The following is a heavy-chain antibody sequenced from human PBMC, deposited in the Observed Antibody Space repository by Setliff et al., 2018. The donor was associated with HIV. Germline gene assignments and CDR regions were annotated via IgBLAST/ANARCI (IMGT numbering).Heavy chain of an antibody. J-gene: IGHJ6*03. D-gene: IGHD6-13*01. CDR3: AREGSSSWYYYYYMDV. V-gene: IGHV3-20*04. CDR1: GFTFDDYG. Sequence: PGGSLRLSCAASGFTFDDYGMSWVRQAPGKGLEWVSGINWNGGSTGYADSVKGRFTISRDNAKNSLYLQMNSLRAEDTALYYCAREGSSSWYYYYYMDVWGKGTTVTVSS. CDR2: INWNGGST.